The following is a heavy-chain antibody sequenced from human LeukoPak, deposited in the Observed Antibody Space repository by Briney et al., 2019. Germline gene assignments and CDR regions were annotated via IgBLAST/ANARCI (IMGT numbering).Heavy chain of an antibody. CDR3: ASEYYYDSSGYYYVFSYFDY. CDR2: ISSSSSYI. CDR1: GFTFSSYS. V-gene: IGHV3-21*01. J-gene: IGHJ4*02. D-gene: IGHD3-22*01. Sequence: GGSLRLSCAASGFTFSSYSMNWVRQAPGKGLEWVSSISSSSSYIYYADSVKGRFTISRDNAKNSLYLQMNSLRAEDTAVYYCASEYYYDSSGYYYVFSYFDYWGQGTLVTVSS.